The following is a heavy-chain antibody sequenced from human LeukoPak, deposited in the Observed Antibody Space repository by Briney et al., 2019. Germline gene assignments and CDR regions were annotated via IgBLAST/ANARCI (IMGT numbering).Heavy chain of an antibody. CDR2: ISGSGSTI. Sequence: GGSLRLSCAASGFTFSSYEMNWVRQAPGKGLEWVSYISGSGSTIYYADSVKGRFTLCRDNPKNSLYLQMNSLRAEDTAFYYCGRARPRDFFVVPAAKDHYYGMDVWGKGTTVTVSS. V-gene: IGHV3-48*03. D-gene: IGHD2-2*01. J-gene: IGHJ6*04. CDR1: GFTFSSYE. CDR3: GRARPRDFFVVPAAKDHYYGMDV.